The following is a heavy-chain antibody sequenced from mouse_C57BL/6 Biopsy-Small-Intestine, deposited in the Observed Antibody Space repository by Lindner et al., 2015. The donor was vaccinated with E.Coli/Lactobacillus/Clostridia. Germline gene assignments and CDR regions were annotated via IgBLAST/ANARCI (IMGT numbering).Heavy chain of an antibody. CDR1: GFSLTSYG. J-gene: IGHJ4*01. Sequence: VQLQESGPVLVAPSQSLSITCTVSGFSLTSYGVHWVRQPPGKGLEWLGVIWAGGSTNYNSALMSRLSISKDNSKSQVFLKMNSLQTDDTAMYYCAKRETYYSNYHAMDYWGQGTSVTVSS. CDR2: IWAGGST. CDR3: AKRETYYSNYHAMDY. V-gene: IGHV2-9*01. D-gene: IGHD2-5*01.